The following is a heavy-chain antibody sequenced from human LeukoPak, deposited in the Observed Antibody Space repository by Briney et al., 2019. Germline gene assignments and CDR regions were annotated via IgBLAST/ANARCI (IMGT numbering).Heavy chain of an antibody. J-gene: IGHJ4*02. D-gene: IGHD3-22*01. CDR2: MNPNSSNT. V-gene: IGHV1-8*02. CDR3: ARVHSSGYYHDY. Sequence: ASVKVSCKASGYTFTSYDIHWVRQATGQGLEWMGWMNPNSSNTGYAQKFQGRVTMTRNTSISTAYLELSSLRSEATAVYYCARVHSSGYYHDYWGQGTLVTVSS. CDR1: GYTFTSYD.